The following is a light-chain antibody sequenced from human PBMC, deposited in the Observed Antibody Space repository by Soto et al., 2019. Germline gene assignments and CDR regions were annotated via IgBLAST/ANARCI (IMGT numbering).Light chain of an antibody. J-gene: IGKJ1*01. CDR1: QYINTR. V-gene: IGKV3-11*01. CDR3: HQRQSWRRT. Sequence: EIVLTQSPATLSSFPGDRVTLSCRASQYINTRLAWYQHRPGQAPRLLIYQTSIRAAGSPARFSASGSGTDFTPTISDVQPEDFALYYCHQRQSWRRTFGQGTKVDI. CDR2: QTS.